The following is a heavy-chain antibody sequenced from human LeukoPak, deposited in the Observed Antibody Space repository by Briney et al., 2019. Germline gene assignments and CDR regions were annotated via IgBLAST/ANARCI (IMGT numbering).Heavy chain of an antibody. V-gene: IGHV1-2*02. CDR1: GYTFTGYY. J-gene: IGHJ4*02. CDR3: AREPGTLKRGYSGSLGY. D-gene: IGHD5-12*01. Sequence: GASVKVSCKASGYTFTGYYMHWVRQAPGQGLEWMGWINPNSGGTNYAQKFQGRVTMTRDTSISTAYMELSRLRSDDTAVYYCAREPGTLKRGYSGSLGYWGQGTLVTVSS. CDR2: INPNSGGT.